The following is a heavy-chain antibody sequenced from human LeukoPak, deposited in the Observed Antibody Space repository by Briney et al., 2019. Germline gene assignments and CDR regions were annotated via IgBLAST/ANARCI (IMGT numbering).Heavy chain of an antibody. CDR1: GFTFDDYT. Sequence: GGSLRLSCAASGFTFDDYTMHWVRQAPGKGLEWVSLISWDGGSTYYADSVKGRFTISRDNSKNSPYLQMNSLRTEDTALYYCAKDLLGGLDYWGQGTLVTVSS. J-gene: IGHJ4*02. CDR2: ISWDGGST. V-gene: IGHV3-43*01. CDR3: AKDLLGGLDY. D-gene: IGHD3-16*01.